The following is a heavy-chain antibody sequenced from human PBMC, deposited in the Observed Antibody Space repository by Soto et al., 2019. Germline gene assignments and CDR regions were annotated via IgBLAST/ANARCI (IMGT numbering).Heavy chain of an antibody. CDR2: INDDGSST. V-gene: IGHV3-74*01. CDR3: ARGPSYGSS. J-gene: IGHJ4*02. D-gene: IGHD6-13*01. CDR1: GFIFSNYW. Sequence: GGSLRLSCAASGFIFSNYWMHWVRQAPGKGLVWVSRINDDGSSTNYADSVKGRFTISRDNAKNTLYLQMNSLRAEDTAVYYCARGPSYGSSWGQGTLVTVSS.